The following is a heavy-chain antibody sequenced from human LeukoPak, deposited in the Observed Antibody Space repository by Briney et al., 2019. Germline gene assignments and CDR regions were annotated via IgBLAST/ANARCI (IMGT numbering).Heavy chain of an antibody. D-gene: IGHD2-15*01. Sequence: PGGSLRLSCAASGFTFINYGMHWVRQAPGKGLEWVAVIWYDGSIKYYADSVKGRFSISRDNSKNTLYLQMNSLRAEDTAVYYCARYCSGGTCKLGYYYYGMDVWGQGTTVTVSS. V-gene: IGHV3-33*01. CDR3: ARYCSGGTCKLGYYYYGMDV. CDR2: IWYDGSIK. CDR1: GFTFINYG. J-gene: IGHJ6*02.